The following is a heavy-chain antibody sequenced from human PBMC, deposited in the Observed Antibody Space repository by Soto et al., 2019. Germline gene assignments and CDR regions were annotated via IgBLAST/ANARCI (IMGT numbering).Heavy chain of an antibody. CDR3: ARSMYCTNGVCYYFDY. Sequence: SLTCTVSVGSISSYYWSWIRQPPGKGLEWIGYIYYSGSTNYNPSLKSRVTISVDTTKNQFSLKLSSVTAADTAVYYCARSMYCTNGVCYYFDYWGQGTLVTVSS. J-gene: IGHJ4*02. D-gene: IGHD2-8*01. V-gene: IGHV4-59*01. CDR2: IYYSGST. CDR1: VGSISSYY.